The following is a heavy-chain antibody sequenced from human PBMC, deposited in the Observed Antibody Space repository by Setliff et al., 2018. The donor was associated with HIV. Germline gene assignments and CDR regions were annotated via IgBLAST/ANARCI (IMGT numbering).Heavy chain of an antibody. CDR3: ARSRIRGYYDTSPAMAFDI. Sequence: PSETLSLTCTVSGDLINNHNWNWIRQSPEKGLEWLGNIHYSGTSNYNSSLKSRIVISLDTSKKQFSLHFYSVTAADTAVYYCARSRIRGYYDTSPAMAFDIWSQGTMVTVSS. D-gene: IGHD3-22*01. CDR2: IHYSGTS. CDR1: GDLINNHN. V-gene: IGHV4-59*08. J-gene: IGHJ3*02.